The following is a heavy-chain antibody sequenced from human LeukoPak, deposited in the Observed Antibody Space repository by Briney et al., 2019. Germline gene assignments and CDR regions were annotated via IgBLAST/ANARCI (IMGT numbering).Heavy chain of an antibody. D-gene: IGHD6-13*01. CDR3: ARAIVGSSWYGAFGY. CDR2: IYYSGST. J-gene: IGHJ4*02. Sequence: PSETLSLTCTVSGGSISSYYWSWIRQPPGKGLAWIGYIYYSGSTNYNPSLKSRVTISVDTSKNQFSLKLSSVTAADTAVYYCARAIVGSSWYGAFGYWGQGTLVTVSS. V-gene: IGHV4-59*01. CDR1: GGSISSYY.